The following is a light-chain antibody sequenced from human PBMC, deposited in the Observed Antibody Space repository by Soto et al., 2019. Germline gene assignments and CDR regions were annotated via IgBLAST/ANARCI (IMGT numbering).Light chain of an antibody. CDR2: DAS. Sequence: DIQMTQSPSTLSASVGDTVPITCRASQRIGTWLTWYQERPGKVPTRLIYDASNLTSGGPSRFSVSGSGTEFTLSISSLQPDDFATYYCQRYYTYPCTFGQGTKV. CDR1: QRIGTW. V-gene: IGKV1-5*01. CDR3: QRYYTYPCT. J-gene: IGKJ1*01.